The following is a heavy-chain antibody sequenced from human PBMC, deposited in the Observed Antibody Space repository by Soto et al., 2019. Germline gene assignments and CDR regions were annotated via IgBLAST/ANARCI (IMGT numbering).Heavy chain of an antibody. D-gene: IGHD3-10*01. CDR2: INHSGST. CDR3: ARDDYGSRSYNYYYGMDV. V-gene: IGHV4-34*01. CDR1: GGSFSGYY. J-gene: IGHJ6*02. Sequence: PSATLSLTCAVCGGSFSGYYWRWIRQPPGKGLEWIGEINHSGSTNYNPSLKSRVTISVDTSKNQFSLKLSSVTAADTAVYYCARDDYGSRSYNYYYGMDVWGQRITLTGSS.